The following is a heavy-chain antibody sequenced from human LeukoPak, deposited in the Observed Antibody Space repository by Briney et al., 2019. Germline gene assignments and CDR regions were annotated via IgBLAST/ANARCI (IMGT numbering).Heavy chain of an antibody. V-gene: IGHV4-34*01. J-gene: IGHJ5*02. Sequence: SETLSLTCTISGGSVSGYYWSWIRQPPGKGLEWIGEINHSGSTNYNPSLKSRVTISVDTSKNQFSLKLSSVTAADTAVYYCALRAKYCSSTSCFNWFDPWGQGTLVTVSS. CDR1: GGSVSGYY. CDR2: INHSGST. CDR3: ALRAKYCSSTSCFNWFDP. D-gene: IGHD2-2*01.